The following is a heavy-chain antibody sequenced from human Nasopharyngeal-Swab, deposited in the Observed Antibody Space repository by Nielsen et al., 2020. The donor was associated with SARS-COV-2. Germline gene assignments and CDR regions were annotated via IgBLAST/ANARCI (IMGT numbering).Heavy chain of an antibody. CDR2: LGGGGIKK. D-gene: IGHD5-24*01. J-gene: IGHJ3*02. CDR1: GFTFSAYN. CDR3: AKDVQGDGYSLCDI. Sequence: GESLKISCAASGFTFSAYNMNWVRQAPGEGLEWISALGGGGIKKEYADSVKGRFTISRDSSRNTLYLQMNGLMAGDTAVYFCAKDVQGDGYSLCDIWGPGTMVTVSS. V-gene: IGHV3-23*01.